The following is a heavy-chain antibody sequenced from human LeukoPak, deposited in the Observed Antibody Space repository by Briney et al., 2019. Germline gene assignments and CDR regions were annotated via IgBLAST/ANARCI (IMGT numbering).Heavy chain of an antibody. Sequence: PSETLSLTCAVYGGSFSGYYWSWIRQPPGKGLEWIGEINHSGSTNYNPSLKSRVTISVDTSKNQFSLKLSSVTAADTAVYYCVRGLAGLDAFDIWGQGTMVTVSS. D-gene: IGHD6-19*01. J-gene: IGHJ3*02. V-gene: IGHV4-34*01. CDR2: INHSGST. CDR1: GGSFSGYY. CDR3: VRGLAGLDAFDI.